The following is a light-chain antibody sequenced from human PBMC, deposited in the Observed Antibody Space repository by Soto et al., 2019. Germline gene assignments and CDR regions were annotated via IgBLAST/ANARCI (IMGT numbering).Light chain of an antibody. J-gene: IGKJ2*01. CDR1: QSVSKNY. CDR3: QQYGSSPYT. CDR2: GAS. V-gene: IGKV3-20*01. Sequence: IVLTQSPGTLSLSPGERATLSCRASQSVSKNYLAWYQQKPGQAPRLLVYGASSGVTGIPDRFSGSGSGTDFTLTISRLEPEDFAVYYCQQYGSSPYTFGQGTQLEIK.